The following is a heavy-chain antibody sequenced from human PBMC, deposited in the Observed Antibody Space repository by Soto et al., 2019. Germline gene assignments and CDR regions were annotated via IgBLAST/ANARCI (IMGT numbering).Heavy chain of an antibody. D-gene: IGHD3-22*01. CDR1: GFTFSSYG. CDR3: ARDDAGYYYDSSGFLDY. J-gene: IGHJ4*02. V-gene: IGHV3-33*01. CDR2: IWYDGSNK. Sequence: ESGGGVVQPGRSLRLSCAASGFTFSSYGMHWVRQAPGKGLEWVAVIWYDGSNKYYADSVKGRFTISRDNSKNTLYLQMNSLRPEDTAVYYCARDDAGYYYDSSGFLDYWGQGTLVTLSS.